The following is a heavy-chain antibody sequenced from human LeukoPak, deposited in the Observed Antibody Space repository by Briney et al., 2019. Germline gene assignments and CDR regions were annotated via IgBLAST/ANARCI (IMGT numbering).Heavy chain of an antibody. CDR1: GFTFSSYG. CDR2: ISSTSSYI. Sequence: GGSLRLSCAASGFTFSSYGMNWVRQAPGKGLEWVSSISSTSSYIHYGDSVKGRFTISRDNAKKSLYLQMNSLRAEDTAVYFCAGASMVRGVINPSVDYWGQGTLVTVSS. CDR3: AGASMVRGVINPSVDY. D-gene: IGHD3-10*01. J-gene: IGHJ4*02. V-gene: IGHV3-21*01.